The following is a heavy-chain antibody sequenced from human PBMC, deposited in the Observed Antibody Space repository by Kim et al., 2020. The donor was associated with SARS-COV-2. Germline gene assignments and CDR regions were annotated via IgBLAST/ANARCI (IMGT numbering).Heavy chain of an antibody. J-gene: IGHJ6*02. CDR2: IIPSLGTT. V-gene: IGHV1-69*13. CDR1: GGTFSDYA. D-gene: IGHD2-15*01. Sequence: SVKVSCKASGGTFSDYAINWVRQAPGQGLEWMGGIIPSLGTTDYAQKFQDRVTITADESTSTAYMELTSLRSDDTAAYYCATMPFIIAVVLPVYYYGMAVWGQGTTVTVSS. CDR3: ATMPFIIAVVLPVYYYGMAV.